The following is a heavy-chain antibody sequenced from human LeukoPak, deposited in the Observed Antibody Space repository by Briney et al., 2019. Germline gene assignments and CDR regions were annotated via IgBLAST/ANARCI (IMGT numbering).Heavy chain of an antibody. CDR1: GYTFTSYD. CDR2: MNPNSGNT. V-gene: IGHV1-8*01. J-gene: IGHJ4*02. CDR3: ARGTRITMVRGAIYYFDY. D-gene: IGHD3-10*01. Sequence: ASVKVSCKASGYTFTSYDINWVRQATGQGLEWMGWMNPNSGNTGYAQKFQGRVTMTRNTSISTAYMEPSSLRSEDTAVYYCARGTRITMVRGAIYYFDYWGQGTLVTVSS.